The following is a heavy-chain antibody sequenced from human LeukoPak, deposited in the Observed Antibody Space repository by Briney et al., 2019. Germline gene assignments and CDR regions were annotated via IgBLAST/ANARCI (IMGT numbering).Heavy chain of an antibody. Sequence: GGSLRLSCAASGFTFDDYAMHWVRQVPGKGLEWVSYISSSSSTIYYADSVKGRFTISRDNAKNSLYLQMNSLRAEDTAVYYCATEPYDFWSGYYTHYYYMDVWGKGTTVTVSS. V-gene: IGHV3-48*04. CDR3: ATEPYDFWSGYYTHYYYMDV. CDR2: ISSSSSTI. CDR1: GFTFDDYA. D-gene: IGHD3-3*01. J-gene: IGHJ6*03.